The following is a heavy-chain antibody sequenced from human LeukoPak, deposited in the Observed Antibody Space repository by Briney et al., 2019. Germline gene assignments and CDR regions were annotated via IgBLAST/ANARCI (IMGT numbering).Heavy chain of an antibody. CDR3: ASLVGASDLHDF. CDR1: GFTFSSHW. V-gene: IGHV3-74*01. D-gene: IGHD1-26*01. J-gene: IGHJ4*02. Sequence: GGSLPHTCAVSGFTFSSHWMHWVRQPPGKGLAWVSRINSDGNSVSYADSVKGRFVISRDNANSTLYLQMNSLRAEDTAVYYCASLVGASDLHDFWGQGGLVSVSS. CDR2: INSDGNSV.